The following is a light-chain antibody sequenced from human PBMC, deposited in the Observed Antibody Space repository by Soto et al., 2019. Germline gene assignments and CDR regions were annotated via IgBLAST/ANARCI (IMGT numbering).Light chain of an antibody. CDR2: AAS. V-gene: IGKV1-27*01. J-gene: IGKJ1*01. CDR3: QKYNGALRT. CDR1: QGISNF. Sequence: DIQMTQSPSSLSASVGDRVTITCRASQGISNFLAWYQQKPGKVPKVLIYAASTLQSGLPSRFSGSGSGTDFTLTISSLQPEDVATYYCQKYNGALRTFGQGTKVEIK.